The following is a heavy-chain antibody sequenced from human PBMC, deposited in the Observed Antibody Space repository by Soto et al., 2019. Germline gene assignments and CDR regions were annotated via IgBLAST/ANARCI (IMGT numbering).Heavy chain of an antibody. J-gene: IGHJ4*02. CDR3: ARRSAGQQLVTSTDFDY. Sequence: GGSLRLSCAASGFTFSTYWMHWVRQAPGKGLMWVSRINSDGSSTSYADSVKGRFTISRDNAKNTLYLQMNSLRAEDTSVYYCARRSAGQQLVTSTDFDYWGPGTLVTVSS. D-gene: IGHD6-13*01. CDR2: INSDGSST. CDR1: GFTFSTYW. V-gene: IGHV3-74*01.